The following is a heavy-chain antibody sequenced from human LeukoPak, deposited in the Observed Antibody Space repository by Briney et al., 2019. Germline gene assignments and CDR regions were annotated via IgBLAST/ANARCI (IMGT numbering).Heavy chain of an antibody. V-gene: IGHV4-34*01. CDR1: GGSFSGYY. CDR3: ARGGGVLRYFDWLLLPDAFDI. Sequence: SETLSLTCAVYGGSFSGYYWRWIRQPPGKGLEWIGEISHSGSTNYNPSLKSRVTISVDTSKNQFSLKLSSVTAADTAVYYCARGGGVLRYFDWLLLPDAFDIWGQGTMVTVSS. CDR2: ISHSGST. D-gene: IGHD3-9*01. J-gene: IGHJ3*02.